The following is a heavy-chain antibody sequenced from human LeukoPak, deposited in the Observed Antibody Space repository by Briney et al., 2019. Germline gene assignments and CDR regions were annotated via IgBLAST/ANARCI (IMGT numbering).Heavy chain of an antibody. CDR2: IIPILGIA. V-gene: IGHV1-69*04. CDR3: AREGIAALDYYYGMDV. CDR1: GGTFSSYA. J-gene: IGHJ6*02. Sequence: SVKVSCKASGGTFSSYAISWVRQAPGQGLEWMGRIIPILGIANYAQKFQGRVTITADKSTSTACMELSSLRSEDTAVYYCAREGIAALDYYYGMDVWGQGTTVTVSS. D-gene: IGHD6-13*01.